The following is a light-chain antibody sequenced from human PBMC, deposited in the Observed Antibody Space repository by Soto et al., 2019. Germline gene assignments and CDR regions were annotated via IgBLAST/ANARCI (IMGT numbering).Light chain of an antibody. CDR1: QGISSA. J-gene: IGKJ1*01. CDR2: EAS. CDR3: QQFNNYSEA. V-gene: IGKV1D-13*01. Sequence: GDRVTTTCRASQGISSALAWYQQKPGKAPKLLIYEASILQSGVPSRFSGSRSGTEFTLTISSLQPEDFATYYCQQFNNYSEAFGQGTKVDIK.